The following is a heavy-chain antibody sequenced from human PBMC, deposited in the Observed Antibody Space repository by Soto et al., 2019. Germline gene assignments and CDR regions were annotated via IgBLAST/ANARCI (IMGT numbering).Heavy chain of an antibody. CDR2: IQSGGTT. V-gene: IGHV3-66*01. D-gene: IGHD2-15*01. CDR1: GFTVSSKY. J-gene: IGHJ6*04. CDR3: ARDDVICDGGRCYGIPLDV. Sequence: EVQLVESGGGLVQPGGSLRLSCAASGFTVSSKYMTWVRQAPGKGLEWVSLIQSGGTTYYADSVKGRFTISRDTSENTLNLQMDSLRVEDTAVYYCARDDVICDGGRCYGIPLDVWGKGTPVTVSS.